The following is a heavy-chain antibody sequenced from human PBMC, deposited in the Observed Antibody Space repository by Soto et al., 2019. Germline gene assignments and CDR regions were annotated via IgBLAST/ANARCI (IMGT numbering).Heavy chain of an antibody. CDR3: ARESLHYYGSGANYYYYGMDV. D-gene: IGHD3-10*01. CDR1: GFTVSSNH. CDR2: IYRGGTP. Sequence: EVQLVDSGGGLVQPGGSLRLSCAASGFTVSSNHMSWVRQAPGKGRAWVSVIYRGGTPYDADSVQGRFTMSRHNSKNTLYLQMNSLRAEDTAVYYCARESLHYYGSGANYYYYGMDVWGQGTTVTVSS. J-gene: IGHJ6*02. V-gene: IGHV3-53*04.